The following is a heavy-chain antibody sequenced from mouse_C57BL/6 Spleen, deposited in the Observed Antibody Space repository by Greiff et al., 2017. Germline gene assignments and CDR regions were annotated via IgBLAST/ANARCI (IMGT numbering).Heavy chain of an antibody. D-gene: IGHD2-3*01. CDR3: ITLYDSYGGAMDY. CDR2: IYPGNSDT. J-gene: IGHJ4*01. Sequence: EVQLQQSGTVLARPGASVKMSCKTSGYTFTSYWMHWVKQRPGQGLEWIGAIYPGNSDTSYNQKFKGKAKLTAVTSASTAYMELSSLTNEDSAVYYCITLYDSYGGAMDYWGQGTSVTVSS. V-gene: IGHV1-5*01. CDR1: GYTFTSYW.